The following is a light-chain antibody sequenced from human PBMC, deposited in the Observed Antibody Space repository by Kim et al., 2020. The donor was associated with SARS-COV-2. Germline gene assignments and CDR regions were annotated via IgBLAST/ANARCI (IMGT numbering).Light chain of an antibody. V-gene: IGKV1-39*01. J-gene: IGKJ3*01. CDR1: QNINSH. CDR3: KKAYISPFT. CDR2: AAS. Sequence: DIQMTQSPSSLSASVGDRVTITCRTSQNINSHLNWYHQKPGRAPKLLIYAASTLQGGVPSRFSGSGSETDFTLTISSLQPEDFATYFYKKAYISPFTFGPGTKVDIK.